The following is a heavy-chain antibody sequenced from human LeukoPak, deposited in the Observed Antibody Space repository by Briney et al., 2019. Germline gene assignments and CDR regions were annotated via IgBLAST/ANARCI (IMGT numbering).Heavy chain of an antibody. CDR1: GYTFTDYY. D-gene: IGHD3-22*01. CDR3: ARASYYDDSSGYPGYYFDF. Sequence: GASVKVSCKASGYTFTDYYMHWVRQAPGQGLEWMGWINPNSGYTNYAQKFQGRITMTRDTSISTDYMELSRLRSDDAAVYYCARASYYDDSSGYPGYYFDFWGQGTLVSVPS. V-gene: IGHV1-2*02. J-gene: IGHJ4*02. CDR2: INPNSGYT.